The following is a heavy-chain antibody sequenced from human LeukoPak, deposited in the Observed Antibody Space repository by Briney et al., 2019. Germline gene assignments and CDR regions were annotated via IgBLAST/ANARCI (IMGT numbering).Heavy chain of an antibody. CDR3: ARAVLGSSFDY. CDR2: IYHSGST. V-gene: IGHV4-59*01. D-gene: IGHD6-13*01. CDR1: GGSISSYY. Sequence: SETLSLTCTVSGGSISSYYWSWIRQPPGKGPEWIGYIYHSGSTNYNPSLKSRVTISVDTSKNQFSLKLSSVIAADTAVYYCARAVLGSSFDYWGQGTLVTVSS. J-gene: IGHJ4*02.